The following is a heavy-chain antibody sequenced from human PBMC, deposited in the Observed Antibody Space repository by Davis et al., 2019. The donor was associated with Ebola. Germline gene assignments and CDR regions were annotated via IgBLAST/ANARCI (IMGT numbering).Heavy chain of an antibody. J-gene: IGHJ4*02. Sequence: SETLSLTCTVSGGSTNSHYWTWIRQPPGKRLEWIGYIYYSGRTNYNPSLESRVTISIDTSKNHFSLKLSSVTAADTAIYYCARNIRRGDFDYWGQGTPVTVSS. D-gene: IGHD3-10*01. V-gene: IGHV4-59*11. CDR1: GGSTNSHY. CDR2: IYYSGRT. CDR3: ARNIRRGDFDY.